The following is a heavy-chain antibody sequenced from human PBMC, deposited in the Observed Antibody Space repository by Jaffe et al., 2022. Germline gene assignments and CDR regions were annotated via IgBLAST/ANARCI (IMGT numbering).Heavy chain of an antibody. D-gene: IGHD4-17*01. CDR1: GYTFTSYG. CDR2: ISAYNGNT. J-gene: IGHJ5*02. CDR3: ARDPRYGDYVFSNWFDP. Sequence: QVQLVQSGAEVKKPGASVKVSCKASGYTFTSYGISWVRQAPGQGLEWMGWISAYNGNTNYAQKLQGRVTMTTDTSTSTAYMELRSLRSDDTAVYYCARDPRYGDYVFSNWFDPWGQGTLVTVSS. V-gene: IGHV1-18*01.